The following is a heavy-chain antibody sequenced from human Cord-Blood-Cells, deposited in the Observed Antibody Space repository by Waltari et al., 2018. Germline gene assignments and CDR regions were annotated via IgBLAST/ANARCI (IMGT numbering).Heavy chain of an antibody. D-gene: IGHD6-6*01. CDR3: ARESIAARFAFDI. CDR2: INPNSGGT. CDR1: GYNFTGYS. Sequence: QVQLVQSGAEVKKPGASVKVSCKASGYNFTGYSMHWVRQAPGQGLEWMGRINPNSGGTNYAQKFQGRVTMTRDTSISTAYMELSRLRSDDTAVYYCARESIAARFAFDIWGQGTMVTVSS. V-gene: IGHV1-2*06. J-gene: IGHJ3*02.